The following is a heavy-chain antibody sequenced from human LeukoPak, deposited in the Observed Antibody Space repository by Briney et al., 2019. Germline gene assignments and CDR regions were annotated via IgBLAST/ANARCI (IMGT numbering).Heavy chain of an antibody. CDR3: ARDHGSAYYRAPRH. V-gene: IGHV1-46*01. D-gene: IGHD3-10*01. CDR1: GYIFTNYY. J-gene: IGHJ4*02. CDR2: IDPSGGST. Sequence: ASVKVSCKASGYIFTNYYMHWVRQAPGQGLEWMGTIDPSGGSTTYAQKFQGRVTMTRDTSTSTVYMELSSLRSEDTAVYYCARDHGSAYYRAPRHWGQGTLVTVSS.